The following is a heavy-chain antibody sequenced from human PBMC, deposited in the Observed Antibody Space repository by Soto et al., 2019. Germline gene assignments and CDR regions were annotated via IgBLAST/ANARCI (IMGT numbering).Heavy chain of an antibody. J-gene: IGHJ6*02. CDR1: GFTFTSSA. Sequence: SGKVSCKASGFTFTSSAVQWVRQARGQRLEWIGWIVVGSGNTNYAQKFQERVTITRDMSTSTAYMELSSLRSEDTAVYYCAADQAFYGSAPGYGMDVWGQGTTVTVSS. CDR3: AADQAFYGSAPGYGMDV. D-gene: IGHD3-10*01. CDR2: IVVGSGNT. V-gene: IGHV1-58*01.